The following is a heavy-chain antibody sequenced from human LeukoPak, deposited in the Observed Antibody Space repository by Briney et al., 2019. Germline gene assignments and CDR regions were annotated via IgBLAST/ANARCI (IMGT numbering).Heavy chain of an antibody. Sequence: SVKVSCKASGGTFSSYAISWVRQAPGQGLEWMGGIIPIFGTANYAQEFQGRVTITADESTSTAYMELSSLRSEDTAVYYCARDTIFGVVIPRYYYGMDVWGQGTTVTVSS. D-gene: IGHD3-3*01. J-gene: IGHJ6*02. V-gene: IGHV1-69*13. CDR1: GGTFSSYA. CDR3: ARDTIFGVVIPRYYYGMDV. CDR2: IIPIFGTA.